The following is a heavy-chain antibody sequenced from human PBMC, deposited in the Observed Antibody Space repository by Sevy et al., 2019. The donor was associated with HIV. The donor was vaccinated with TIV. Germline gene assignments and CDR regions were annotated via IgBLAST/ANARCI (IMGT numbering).Heavy chain of an antibody. J-gene: IGHJ3*02. V-gene: IGHV3-21*06. Sequence: GGSLRLSCAASGFTLSGYSISWVRQAPGKGLEWVSSVTPGTDIYYGDSVRGRFTASRDNAKNSVYLQMNSLRDEDTALYYCARDFLTGDRREAFDIWGQGTKVTVSS. CDR1: GFTLSGYS. CDR3: ARDFLTGDRREAFDI. CDR2: VTPGTDI. D-gene: IGHD7-27*01.